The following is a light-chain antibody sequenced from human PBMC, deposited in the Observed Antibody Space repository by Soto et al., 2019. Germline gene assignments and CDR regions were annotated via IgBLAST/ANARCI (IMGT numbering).Light chain of an antibody. CDR2: AAS. J-gene: IGKJ4*01. V-gene: IGKV1-39*01. CDR3: QQSYSTLSLT. Sequence: PRSLSASVGDRVTITCRASQTIDTFVNWYQQKPGRAPKLLIYAASSLQSGVPSRFSGSGSGTDFTLTISSLQPEDFATYYCQQSYSTLSLTFGGGTKVDI. CDR1: QTIDTF.